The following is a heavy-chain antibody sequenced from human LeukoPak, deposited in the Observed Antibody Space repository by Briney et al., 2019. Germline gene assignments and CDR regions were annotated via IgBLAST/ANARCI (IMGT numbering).Heavy chain of an antibody. Sequence: GGPLRLSCAASGFTVSSNYMSWVRQAPGKGLEWVSLVSLSDNIFYADSVKGRFTISRDNSKSTVHLQMDSLRVDDTAVYYCAKVATPNTLDALDIWGQGTLVTVSS. J-gene: IGHJ3*02. CDR2: VSLSDNI. CDR3: AKVATPNTLDALDI. V-gene: IGHV3-53*01. CDR1: GFTVSSNY. D-gene: IGHD1/OR15-1a*01.